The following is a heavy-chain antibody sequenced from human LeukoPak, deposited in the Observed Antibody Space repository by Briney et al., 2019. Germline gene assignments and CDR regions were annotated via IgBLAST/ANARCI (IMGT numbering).Heavy chain of an antibody. CDR2: INTNSGNP. J-gene: IGHJ4*02. D-gene: IGHD3-22*01. CDR1: GYTFTSHG. Sequence: ASVKVSCKASGYTFTSHGIYWVRQAPGQGLEWMGWINTNSGNPTYAQGFTAHFVFSLDISVSTAYLQISSLKADDTAVYYCARVSYDHRHWGQGTLVTVSS. V-gene: IGHV7-4-1*02. CDR3: ARVSYDHRH.